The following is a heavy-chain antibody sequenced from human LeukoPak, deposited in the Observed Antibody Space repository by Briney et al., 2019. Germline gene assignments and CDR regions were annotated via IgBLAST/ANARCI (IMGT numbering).Heavy chain of an antibody. CDR1: GGSISSSRYY. Sequence: SETLSLTCTVSGGSISSSRYYWGWIRQPPGKGLEWIGSIYYSGSTYYNPSLESRLTISVDTSKNQFSLKLSSVTAADPAVYYCARLPGYGGNIDYWGQGTLVTVSS. CDR3: ARLPGYGGNIDY. J-gene: IGHJ4*02. V-gene: IGHV4-39*01. D-gene: IGHD4-23*01. CDR2: IYYSGST.